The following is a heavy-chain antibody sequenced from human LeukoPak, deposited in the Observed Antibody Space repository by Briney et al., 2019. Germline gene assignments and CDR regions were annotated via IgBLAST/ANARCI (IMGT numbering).Heavy chain of an antibody. J-gene: IGHJ5*02. Sequence: SETLSLTCTVSGGSISSYYWGWIRQPPGKGLEWIGSIYYSGSTYYNPSLKSRVTISVDTSKNQFSLKLSSVTAANTAVYYCATRYSYGPVDPWGQGTLVTVSS. CDR2: IYYSGST. D-gene: IGHD5-18*01. CDR3: ATRYSYGPVDP. CDR1: GGSISSYY. V-gene: IGHV4-39*07.